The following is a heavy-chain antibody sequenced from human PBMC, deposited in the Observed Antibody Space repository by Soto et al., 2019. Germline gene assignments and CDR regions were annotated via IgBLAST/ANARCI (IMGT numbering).Heavy chain of an antibody. D-gene: IGHD2-15*01. Sequence: QVQLVESGGGLVKPGGSLRLSCVASGFTFSDYYMTWILQAQGKGLEWVAYISSSGSGIYYPDSVKGRFTISRDNAKNSLYLQMSSLRAEDTAVYYCARAYSDAFDIWGQGTMVTVSS. CDR1: GFTFSDYY. CDR2: ISSSGSGI. V-gene: IGHV3-11*01. CDR3: ARAYSDAFDI. J-gene: IGHJ3*02.